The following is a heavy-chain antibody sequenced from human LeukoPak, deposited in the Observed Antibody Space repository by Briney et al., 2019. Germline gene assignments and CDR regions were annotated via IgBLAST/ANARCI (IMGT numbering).Heavy chain of an antibody. J-gene: IGHJ4*02. CDR3: ARRPFGADY. CDR2: IKQDGGDK. V-gene: IGHV3-7*01. CDR1: GFTFSNYW. D-gene: IGHD3-10*01. Sequence: GGSLRLSCAASGFTFSNYWMSWVRQAPGKGLEWVANIKQDGGDKNYVDSVKGRFTISRDNAKNSLFLQMNSLRVEDTAVYYCARRPFGADYWGQGTLVTVSS.